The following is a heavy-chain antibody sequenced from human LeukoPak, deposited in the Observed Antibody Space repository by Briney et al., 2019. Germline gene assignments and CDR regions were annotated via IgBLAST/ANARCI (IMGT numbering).Heavy chain of an antibody. D-gene: IGHD3-10*01. CDR3: AIVKGSGGMNFDY. CDR2: IYYSGST. Sequence: SETLSLTCTVSGGSISSGDYYWSWIRQPPGKGLEWIGYIYYSGSTYYNPSLKSRVTISVDTSKNQFSLKLSSVTAADTAVYYCAIVKGSGGMNFDYWSQGTLVTVSS. CDR1: GGSISSGDYY. V-gene: IGHV4-30-4*01. J-gene: IGHJ4*02.